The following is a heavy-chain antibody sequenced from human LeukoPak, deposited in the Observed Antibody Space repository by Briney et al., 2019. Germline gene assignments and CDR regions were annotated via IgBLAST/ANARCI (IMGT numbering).Heavy chain of an antibody. D-gene: IGHD5-12*01. CDR3: ARAPVATIADYMDV. CDR1: GYTFTGYY. V-gene: IGHV1-2*02. Sequence: GASVKVSCKASGYTFTGYYMHWVRQAPGRGLEWMGWINPNSGGTNYAQKFQGRVTMTRDTSISTAYMELSRLRSDDTAVYYCARAPVATIADYMDVRGKGTTVTVSS. J-gene: IGHJ6*03. CDR2: INPNSGGT.